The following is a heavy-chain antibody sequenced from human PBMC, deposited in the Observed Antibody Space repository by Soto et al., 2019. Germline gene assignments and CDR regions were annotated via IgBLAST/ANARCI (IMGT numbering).Heavy chain of an antibody. CDR3: ARDPHNWFDP. V-gene: IGHV1-69*06. Sequence: GASVKVSLKASGGTFSSYAISWVRQAPGQGLDWIGGIIPIFGTANYAQKFQGRVTITADKSTSTAYMELSSLRSEDTAVYYCARDPHNWFDPWGQGTLVTVSS. J-gene: IGHJ5*02. CDR1: GGTFSSYA. CDR2: IIPIFGTA.